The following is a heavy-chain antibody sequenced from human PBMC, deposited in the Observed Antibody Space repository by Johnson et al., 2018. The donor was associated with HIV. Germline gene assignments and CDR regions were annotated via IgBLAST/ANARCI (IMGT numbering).Heavy chain of an antibody. J-gene: IGHJ3*02. CDR3: AKESRGAPGAFDI. CDR2: ISYDGSNK. Sequence: QEQLVESGGGLVQPGGSLRLSCAASGFTFSSYGMHWVRQAPGKGLEWVAVISYDGSNKYYADSVKGRFTISRDNSKNTLYLQMNSLRAEDTAVYYCAKESRGAPGAFDIWGQGTMVTVSS. D-gene: IGHD3-10*01. CDR1: GFTFSSYG. V-gene: IGHV3-30*18.